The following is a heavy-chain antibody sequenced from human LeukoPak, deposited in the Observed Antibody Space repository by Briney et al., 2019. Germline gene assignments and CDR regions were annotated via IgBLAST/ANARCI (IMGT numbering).Heavy chain of an antibody. D-gene: IGHD3-3*01. Sequence: PGGSLRLSCTASGFTFGDYAMSWFRQAPGKGLEWVGFIRSKAYGGTTEYAASVKGRFTISRDDSKSIAYLQMNSLKTEDTAVYYCTRSITIFGVGPFDYWGQGTLVTVSS. CDR2: IRSKAYGGTT. CDR1: GFTFGDYA. V-gene: IGHV3-49*03. J-gene: IGHJ4*02. CDR3: TRSITIFGVGPFDY.